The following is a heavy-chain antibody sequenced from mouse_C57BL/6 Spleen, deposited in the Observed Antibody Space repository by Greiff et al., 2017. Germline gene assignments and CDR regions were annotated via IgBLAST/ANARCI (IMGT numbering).Heavy chain of an antibody. Sequence: QVHVKQPGAELVMPGASVKLSCKASGYTFTSYWMHWVKQRPGQGLEWIGEIDPSDSYTNYNQKFKGKSTLTVDKSSSTAYMQLSSLTSEDSAVYYCARSSLHYYAMDYWGQGTSVTVSS. CDR2: IDPSDSYT. V-gene: IGHV1-69*01. CDR3: ARSSLHYYAMDY. D-gene: IGHD2-1*01. CDR1: GYTFTSYW. J-gene: IGHJ4*01.